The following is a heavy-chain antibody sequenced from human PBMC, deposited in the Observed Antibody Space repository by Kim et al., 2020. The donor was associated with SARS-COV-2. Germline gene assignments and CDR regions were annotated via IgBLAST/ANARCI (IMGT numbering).Heavy chain of an antibody. CDR3: TTGVVVPAAKRDYYYGMDV. CDR1: GFTFSNAW. CDR2: IKSKTDGGTT. D-gene: IGHD2-2*01. V-gene: IGHV3-15*01. J-gene: IGHJ6*02. Sequence: GGSLRLSCAASGFTFSNAWMSWVRQAPGKGLEWVGRIKSKTDGGTTDYAAPVKGRFTISRDDSKNTLYLQMNSLKTEDTAVYYCTTGVVVPAAKRDYYYGMDVWGQGTTVTVSS.